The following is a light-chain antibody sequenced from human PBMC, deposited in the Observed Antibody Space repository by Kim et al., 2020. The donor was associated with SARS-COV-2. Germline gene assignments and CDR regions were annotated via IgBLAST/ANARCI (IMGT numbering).Light chain of an antibody. J-gene: IGKJ1*01. V-gene: IGKV1-5*03. CDR2: ETS. CDR3: QQYNIFWT. CDR1: QTISPW. Sequence: AAAGGDTVTSTCRASQTISPWLAWNQQKPGKAPKLLIDETSNLEGGVPLRFSGSGSGTEFTLTINGLQPDDFATYFCQQYNIFWTFGQGTKVDIK.